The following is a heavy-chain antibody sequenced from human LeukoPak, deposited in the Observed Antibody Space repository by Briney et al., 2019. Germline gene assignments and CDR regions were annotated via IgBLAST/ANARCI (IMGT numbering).Heavy chain of an antibody. CDR1: GGFLNTHA. V-gene: IGHV1-69*13. Sequence: SVKVSCKASGGFLNTHAITWVRQASGEGLEWLGGIIPVLGAAHSAQSFQGRVTITADESTSTAYMELSSLRSEDTAVYYCAREARGSGSNYYYMDVWGKGTTVTISS. CDR3: AREARGSGSNYYYMDV. D-gene: IGHD3-10*01. CDR2: IIPVLGAA. J-gene: IGHJ6*03.